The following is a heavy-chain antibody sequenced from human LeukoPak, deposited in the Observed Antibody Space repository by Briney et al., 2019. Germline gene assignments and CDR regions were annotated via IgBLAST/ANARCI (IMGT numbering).Heavy chain of an antibody. J-gene: IGHJ4*02. CDR1: GYTFTSYY. Sequence: GASVKVSCKASGYTFTSYYMHWVRQAPGQGLEWMGWINTNTGNPTYAQGFTGRFVFSLDTSVSTAYLQISSLKAEDTAVYYCAREDFTMVRGVMVFDYWGQGTLVTVSS. D-gene: IGHD3-10*01. V-gene: IGHV7-4-1*02. CDR2: INTNTGNP. CDR3: AREDFTMVRGVMVFDY.